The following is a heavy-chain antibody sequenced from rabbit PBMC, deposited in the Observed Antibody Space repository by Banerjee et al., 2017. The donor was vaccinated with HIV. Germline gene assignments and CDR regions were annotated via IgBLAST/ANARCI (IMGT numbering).Heavy chain of an antibody. CDR3: AKDTGTTFSAYDMDL. Sequence: QELLEESGGGLVKPEGFLTLTCKASVFFFSDRDGMCWVRQAPGKGLEWIACINTYTAKSDSETWKAGRFTITRTSSTTVTLQITILTAADTANYFCAKDTGTTFSAYDMDLWGQGTLVTVS. J-gene: IGHJ6*01. CDR1: VFFFSDRDG. D-gene: IGHD7-1*01. CDR2: INTYTAKS. V-gene: IGHV1S45*01.